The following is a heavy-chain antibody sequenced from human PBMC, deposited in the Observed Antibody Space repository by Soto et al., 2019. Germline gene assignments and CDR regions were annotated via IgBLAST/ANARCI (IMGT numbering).Heavy chain of an antibody. J-gene: IGHJ5*02. CDR3: ARDLGTTIAGPPRRETYGGLDP. D-gene: IGHD3-22*01. CDR1: GGTFTYYG. Sequence: QVQLVQSGAEVKRPGSSVKLSCKASGGTFTYYGISWVRQAPGQGLEWMGGIIPIIGPATYAQKFQGRVTMNADQSTSTAYMDLSSLGSEDTALYYCARDLGTTIAGPPRRETYGGLDPWGQGNLVTVSS. V-gene: IGHV1-69*01. CDR2: IIPIIGPA.